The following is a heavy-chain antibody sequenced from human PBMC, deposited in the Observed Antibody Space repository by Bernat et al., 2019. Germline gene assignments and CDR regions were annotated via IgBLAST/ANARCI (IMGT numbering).Heavy chain of an antibody. V-gene: IGHV3-11*05. Sequence: QVQLVESGGGLVKPGGSLRLSCAASGFTFSDYYMSWIRQAPGKALDWVSYISSSSSYTNYADSVKDRFTISRDNAKNSLYLQMNGLRAEDTAVYYCARGTSTSAPYMDVWGKGTTVTVSS. CDR2: ISSSSSYT. CDR3: ARGTSTSAPYMDV. J-gene: IGHJ6*03. CDR1: GFTFSDYY.